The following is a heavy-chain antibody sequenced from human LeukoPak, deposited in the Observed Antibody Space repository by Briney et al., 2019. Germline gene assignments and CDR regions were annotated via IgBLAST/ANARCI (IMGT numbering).Heavy chain of an antibody. CDR3: ARGRDYNSPFDY. V-gene: IGHV4-59*11. Sequence: PSETLSLTCKVSGGSISNHYWSWIRQPPGKGLEWIGYIYHSGSTKYNPSLKSRVTISVDTSKNQFSLNLSSVTAADTAVYFCARGRDYNSPFDYWGQGTLVTVSS. J-gene: IGHJ4*02. D-gene: IGHD4-11*01. CDR2: IYHSGST. CDR1: GGSISNHY.